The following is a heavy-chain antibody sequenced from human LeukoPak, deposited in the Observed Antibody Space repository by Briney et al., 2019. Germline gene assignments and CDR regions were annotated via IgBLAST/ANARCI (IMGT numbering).Heavy chain of an antibody. CDR2: FDPEDGET. CDR1: GYTLTELS. J-gene: IGHJ4*02. Sequence: ASVKVSCKVSGYTLTELSMHWVRQAPGKGLEWMGGFDPEDGETIYAQKFQGRVTMTEDTSIDTAYMELSSLRSDDTAVYYCATGVNYYDRSGYYALGYWGQGTLVTVSS. D-gene: IGHD3-22*01. CDR3: ATGVNYYDRSGYYALGY. V-gene: IGHV1-24*01.